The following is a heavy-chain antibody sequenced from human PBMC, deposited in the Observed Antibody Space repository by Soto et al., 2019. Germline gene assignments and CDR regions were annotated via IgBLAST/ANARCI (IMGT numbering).Heavy chain of an antibody. V-gene: IGHV1-69*08. Sequence: QVQLVQSGAEVKKPGSSVKVSCKASGGTFSSYTISWVRQSPGQGLEWMGRIIPILCIANSAQKFQGRVTITADKSTSPAYMELSSLRAEERAVYYCARDGGVGSEVVVPAAMPGYYYYMYVWGKGTTVTVSS. CDR3: ARDGGVGSEVVVPAAMPGYYYYMYV. CDR2: IIPILCIA. D-gene: IGHD2-2*01. CDR1: GGTFSSYT. J-gene: IGHJ6*03.